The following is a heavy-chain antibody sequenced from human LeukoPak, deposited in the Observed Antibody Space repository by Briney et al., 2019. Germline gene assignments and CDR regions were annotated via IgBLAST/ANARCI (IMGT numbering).Heavy chain of an antibody. Sequence: SETLSLTCTVSGGSISSSSYYWGWLRQPPGKGLEWFGSIYYSGSTYYNPSLKSRVTISVDTSKNQFSLKLSSVTAADTAVYYCARGSALRWPTDWYFDLWGRGTLVTVSS. CDR3: ARGSALRWPTDWYFDL. J-gene: IGHJ2*01. V-gene: IGHV4-39*07. CDR1: GGSISSSSYY. CDR2: IYYSGST. D-gene: IGHD4-23*01.